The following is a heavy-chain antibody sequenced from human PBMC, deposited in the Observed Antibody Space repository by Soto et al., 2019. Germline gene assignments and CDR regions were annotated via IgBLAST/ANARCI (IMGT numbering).Heavy chain of an antibody. Sequence: ESGGGLVQPGGSLRLSCVASGFTFSNYWMSWVRQAPGKGLEWVAKIKEDGSEKYYVDSVKGRFTISRDNAKNSLYLQMNSLRAEDTAVYYCARRGGFDYWGQGTLVTVSS. CDR1: GFTFSNYW. D-gene: IGHD3-16*01. CDR2: IKEDGSEK. J-gene: IGHJ4*02. V-gene: IGHV3-7*01. CDR3: ARRGGFDY.